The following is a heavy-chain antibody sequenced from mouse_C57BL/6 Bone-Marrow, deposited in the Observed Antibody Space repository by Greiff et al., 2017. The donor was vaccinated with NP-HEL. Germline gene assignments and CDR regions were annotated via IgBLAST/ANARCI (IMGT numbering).Heavy chain of an antibody. J-gene: IGHJ2*01. V-gene: IGHV1-82*01. CDR1: GYAFSSSW. D-gene: IGHD1-1*01. Sequence: QVQLQQSGPELVKPGASVKISCKASGYAFSSSWMNWVKQRPGKGLEWIGRIYPGDGDTNYNGKFKGKATLTADKSSSTAYMQLSSLTSEDSAVYFCARRDGSSSYFDYWGQGTTLTVSS. CDR3: ARRDGSSSYFDY. CDR2: IYPGDGDT.